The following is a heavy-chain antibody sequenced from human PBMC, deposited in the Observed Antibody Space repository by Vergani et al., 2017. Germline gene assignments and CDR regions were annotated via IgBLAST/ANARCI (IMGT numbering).Heavy chain of an antibody. CDR1: GYSISSGYY. V-gene: IGHV4-38-2*01. CDR2: IYHSGST. D-gene: IGHD3-22*01. CDR3: ARHANTDDSSGYSLFGVSDY. J-gene: IGHJ4*02. Sequence: QVQLQESGPGLVKPSETLSLTCAVSGYSISSGYYWVWMRQPPAKGLEWIGSIYHSGSTYYSPSLQSRVTISVDTSNNQFSLKLSSVTAADTAVYYCARHANTDDSSGYSLFGVSDYWGQGTLVTVSS.